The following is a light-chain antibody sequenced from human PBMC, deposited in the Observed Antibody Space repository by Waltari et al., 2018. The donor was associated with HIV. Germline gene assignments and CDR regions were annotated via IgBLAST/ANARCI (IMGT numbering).Light chain of an antibody. V-gene: IGLV1-51*02. Sequence: QSVLTQPPSVSATPSQKVPISCSGTTSNIGTNYVSWFQQRPGTAPKLLIYENNKRPSGIPDRFSGSKSGTSATLGITGLQTGDEADYYCGTWDTSLSAVVFGGGTKLAVL. CDR2: ENN. CDR3: GTWDTSLSAVV. J-gene: IGLJ2*01. CDR1: TSNIGTNY.